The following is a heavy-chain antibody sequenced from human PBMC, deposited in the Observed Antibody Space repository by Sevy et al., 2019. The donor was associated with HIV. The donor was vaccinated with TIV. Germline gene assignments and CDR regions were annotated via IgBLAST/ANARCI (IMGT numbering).Heavy chain of an antibody. V-gene: IGHV3-30*18. CDR2: ISYDGSSK. CDR1: GFNFSSYG. Sequence: GGSLRLSCAASGFNFSSYGMYWVRQAPGKGLEWVAVISYDGSSKYYADSVKGRFTISRDNSKNTVYLQINRLRAEDTAVYYCAQESGSYYDFWSGHDAFAIWGQGTMVTVSS. J-gene: IGHJ3*02. CDR3: AQESGSYYDFWSGHDAFAI. D-gene: IGHD3-3*01.